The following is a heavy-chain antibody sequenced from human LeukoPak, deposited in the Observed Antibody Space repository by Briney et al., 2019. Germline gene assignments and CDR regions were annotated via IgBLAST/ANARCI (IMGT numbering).Heavy chain of an antibody. V-gene: IGHV4-39*07. J-gene: IGHJ3*02. CDR2: IYYSGST. CDR3: ARPKAGYSTTDAFDI. Sequence: PSETLSLTCTVSGGSISSSSYYWGWIRQPPGKGLEWIGSIYYSGSTYYNPSLKSRVTISVDTSKNQVSLKLSSVTAADTAVYYCARPKAGYSTTDAFDIWGQGTEVTVSS. D-gene: IGHD6-13*01. CDR1: GGSISSSSYY.